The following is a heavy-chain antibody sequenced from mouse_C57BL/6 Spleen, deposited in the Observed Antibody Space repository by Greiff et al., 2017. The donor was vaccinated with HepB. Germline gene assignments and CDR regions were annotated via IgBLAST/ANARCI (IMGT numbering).Heavy chain of an antibody. CDR2: IDPSDSYT. CDR1: GYTFTSYW. Sequence: QVQLQQPGAELVRPGTSVKLSCKASGYTFTSYWMHWVKQRPGQGLEWIGVIDPSDSYTNYNQKFKGKATLTVDTSSSTAYMQLSSLTSEDSAVYYCASYYGRGNWFAYWGQGTLVTVSA. J-gene: IGHJ3*01. CDR3: ASYYGRGNWFAY. V-gene: IGHV1-59*01. D-gene: IGHD1-1*01.